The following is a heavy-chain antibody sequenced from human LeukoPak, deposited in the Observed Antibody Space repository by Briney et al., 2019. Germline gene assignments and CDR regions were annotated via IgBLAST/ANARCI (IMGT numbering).Heavy chain of an antibody. CDR2: INHSGST. V-gene: IGHV4-34*01. J-gene: IGHJ4*02. CDR1: GGSFSGYY. Sequence: PSETLSLTCAVYGGSFSGYYWSWIRQPPGKGLEWIGEINHSGSTYYNPSLKSRVTISVDTSKNQFSLKLSSVTAADTAVYYCARAILSGYPDSWGQGTLVIVFS. D-gene: IGHD3-3*01. CDR3: ARAILSGYPDS.